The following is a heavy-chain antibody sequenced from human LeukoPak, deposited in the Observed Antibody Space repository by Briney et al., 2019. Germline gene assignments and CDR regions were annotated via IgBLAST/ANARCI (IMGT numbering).Heavy chain of an antibody. V-gene: IGHV4-61*01. CDR1: GGSIGSSSYY. CDR3: ARDGDPSITAAGILDY. Sequence: SETLSLTCTVSGGSIGSSSYYWSWIRQPPGKGLEWIGYIYYSGSTNYNPSLKSRVTISVDTSKNQFSLKLSSVTAADTAVYYCARDGDPSITAAGILDYWGQGTLVTVSS. J-gene: IGHJ4*02. CDR2: IYYSGST. D-gene: IGHD6-13*01.